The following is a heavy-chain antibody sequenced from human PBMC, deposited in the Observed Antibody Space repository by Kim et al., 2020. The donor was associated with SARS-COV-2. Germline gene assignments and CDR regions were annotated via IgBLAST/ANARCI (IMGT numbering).Heavy chain of an antibody. CDR1: GFTFGDYA. CDR2: IRRNAYGGTT. CDR3: TRTLHYDFWSGYFDY. Sequence: GGSLRLSCTAPGFTFGDYAMSWVRQAPGKGLVWVGFIRRNAYGGTTEYAAPVKGRFTISRDDSKSIAYLQMNSLKTEDTAVYYCTRTLHYDFWSGYFDYWGQGTLVTVPS. J-gene: IGHJ4*02. V-gene: IGHV3-49*04. D-gene: IGHD3-3*01.